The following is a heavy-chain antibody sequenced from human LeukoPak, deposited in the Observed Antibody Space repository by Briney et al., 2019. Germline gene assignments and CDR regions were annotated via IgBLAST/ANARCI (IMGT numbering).Heavy chain of an antibody. V-gene: IGHV6-1*01. CDR1: GDSVSNNTTA. CDR2: TYYRSKWYN. D-gene: IGHD1-14*01. CDR3: SRGYSFNY. Sequence: SQTLSLTCAISGDSVSNNTTAWNWIRQSPSRGLEWLGRTYYRSKWYNDYAVSVKSRITISPDTSKNQFSLQLNSVTPEGTAVYYCSRGYSFNYWGQGTLVTVSS. J-gene: IGHJ4*02.